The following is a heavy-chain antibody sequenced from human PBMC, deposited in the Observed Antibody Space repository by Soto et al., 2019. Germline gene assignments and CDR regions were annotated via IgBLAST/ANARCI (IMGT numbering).Heavy chain of an antibody. D-gene: IGHD4-17*01. CDR1: VDTFTMSG. V-gene: IGHV1-18*01. CDR2: ISAYNGNT. J-gene: IGHJ6*02. CDR3: ARSLVTTYFGYYYYGMDV. Sequence: ASVSVSPTPAVDTFTMSGIGCVRQAPRQGRGWMGWISAYNGNTNYAQKFQGRVTMTRDTSTRPDYMELRSLRSEDTAVYYCARSLVTTYFGYYYYGMDVWGQGTTVTVSS.